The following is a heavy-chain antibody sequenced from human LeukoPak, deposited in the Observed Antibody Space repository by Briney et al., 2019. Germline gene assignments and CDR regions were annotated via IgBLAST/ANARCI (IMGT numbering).Heavy chain of an antibody. CDR3: ARDRGYYYGMDV. D-gene: IGHD3-10*01. V-gene: IGHV3-21*01. CDR1: GFTVSNNY. Sequence: GGSLRLSCAASGFTVSNNYMSWVRQAPGKGLEWVSSISSSSSYIYYADSVKGRFTISRDNAKNSLYLQMNSLRAEDTAVYYCARDRGYYYGMDVWGQGTTVTVSS. CDR2: ISSSSSYI. J-gene: IGHJ6*02.